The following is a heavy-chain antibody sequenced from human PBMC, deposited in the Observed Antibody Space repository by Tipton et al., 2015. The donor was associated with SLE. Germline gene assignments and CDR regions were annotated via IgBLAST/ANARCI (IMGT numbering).Heavy chain of an antibody. V-gene: IGHV4-61*05. CDR2: IYNSGST. D-gene: IGHD5-18*01. CDR1: GGSISSSSYY. J-gene: IGHJ2*01. CDR3: ARQVDTEAVGSWNFAF. Sequence: TLSLTCTVSGGSISSSSYYWSWIRQSPGKGLEWIGYIYNSGSTNYNPSLKSRVTISVDASKNQLSLRLSSVTAADTAVYYCARQVDTEAVGSWNFAFWGRGTLVTVSS.